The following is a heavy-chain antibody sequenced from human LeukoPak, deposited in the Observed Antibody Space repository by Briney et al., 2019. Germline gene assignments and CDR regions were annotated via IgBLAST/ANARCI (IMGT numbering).Heavy chain of an antibody. Sequence: ASVKVSCKASGYSFDSYGISWVRQAPGQGLEWMGWISGNNGNTNYAQKIQGRVTMTTDTSTSTAYMELRSLRSDDTAVYYCARWGGEYNYGNGYHYWGQGTLVTVSS. V-gene: IGHV1-18*01. D-gene: IGHD5-18*01. CDR1: GYSFDSYG. J-gene: IGHJ4*02. CDR2: ISGNNGNT. CDR3: ARWGGEYNYGNGYHY.